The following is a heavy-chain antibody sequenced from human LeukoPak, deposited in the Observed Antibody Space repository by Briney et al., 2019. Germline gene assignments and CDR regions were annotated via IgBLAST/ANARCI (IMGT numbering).Heavy chain of an antibody. CDR3: ARLFTMVRGVPHYYFDY. V-gene: IGHV4-34*01. J-gene: IGHJ4*02. Sequence: PSETLCLTWAVYGGSFSGYYWSWIRQPPGKGLEWIGEINHSGSTNYNPSLKSRVTISVDTSKNQFSLKLRSVTAADTAVYYCARLFTMVRGVPHYYFDYWGQGTLVTVSS. CDR2: INHSGST. CDR1: GGSFSGYY. D-gene: IGHD3-10*01.